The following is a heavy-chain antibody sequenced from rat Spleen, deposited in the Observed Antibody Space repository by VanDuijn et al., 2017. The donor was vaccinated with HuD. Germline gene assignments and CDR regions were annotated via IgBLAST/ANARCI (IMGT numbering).Heavy chain of an antibody. CDR3: ARTLTTEGMGVMDA. D-gene: IGHD1-11*01. J-gene: IGHJ4*01. V-gene: IGHV6-6*01. Sequence: EVQLVESGGGLVQPGNSLKLSCATSGFTFSTAWMYWYRQFPEKRLEWVARIKAKSNNYATDYTESVKGRFTISRDDSTSSIYLQMNNLRSKDTAMYYCARTLTTEGMGVMDAWGQGASVTVSS. CDR1: GFTFSTAW. CDR2: IKAKSNNYAT.